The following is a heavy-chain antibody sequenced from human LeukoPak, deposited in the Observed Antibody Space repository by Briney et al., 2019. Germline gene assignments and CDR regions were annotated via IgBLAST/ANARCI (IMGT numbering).Heavy chain of an antibody. V-gene: IGHV3-7*01. CDR1: GFTFSSYW. J-gene: IGHJ6*02. D-gene: IGHD3-3*01. CDR2: IKQDGSEK. Sequence: GGSLRLSCAASGFTFSSYWMSWVRQAPGKGLEWVDNIKQDGSEKYYVDSVKGRFTISRDNAKNSLYLQMNSLRAEDTAVYYCARDHYDFWSGYPNYYYYYGMDVWGQGTTVTVSS. CDR3: ARDHYDFWSGYPNYYYYYGMDV.